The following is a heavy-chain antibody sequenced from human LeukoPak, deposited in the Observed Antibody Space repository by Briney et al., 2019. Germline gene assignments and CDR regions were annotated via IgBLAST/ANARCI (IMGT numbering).Heavy chain of an antibody. J-gene: IGHJ4*02. CDR1: GSTFVSFA. D-gene: IGHD3-16*01. V-gene: IGHV3-23*01. Sequence: GGSLKLSCEAPGSTFVSFAMSWGRQAPGKGLEWVSAISASGGDTYYADSVKGRFTISRDNSENTLYLQMNSLRAEDTAVYYCAQPGGYWGQGTLVTVSS. CDR2: ISASGGDT. CDR3: AQPGGY.